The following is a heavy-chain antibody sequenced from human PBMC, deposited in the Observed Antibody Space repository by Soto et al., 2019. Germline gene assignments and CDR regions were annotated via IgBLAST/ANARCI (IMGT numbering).Heavy chain of an antibody. J-gene: IGHJ4*02. D-gene: IGHD3-10*01. CDR2: IYYSGST. CDR1: GGSISSYY. CDR3: ARDGYYGSGSYSPFDY. Sequence: SETLSLTCTVSGGSISSYYWSWIRQPPGKGLEWIGYIYYSGSTNYNPSLKSRVTISVDTSKNQFSLKLSSVTAADTAVYYCARDGYYGSGSYSPFDYWGQGTLVTVS. V-gene: IGHV4-59*01.